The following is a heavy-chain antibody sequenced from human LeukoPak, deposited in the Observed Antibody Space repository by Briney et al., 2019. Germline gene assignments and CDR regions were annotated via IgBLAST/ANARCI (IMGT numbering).Heavy chain of an antibody. J-gene: IGHJ5*02. V-gene: IGHV3-23*01. CDR3: AKGSDSSGYLHTDNWLDP. Sequence: QTGGSLRLSCAASGFTFSSYAMSWVRQAPGKGLEWVSAISGSGGSTYYADSVKGRFTISRDNSKNTLYLQMNSLRAEDTAVYYCAKGSDSSGYLHTDNWLDPWGQGTLVTVSS. CDR2: ISGSGGST. D-gene: IGHD3-22*01. CDR1: GFTFSSYA.